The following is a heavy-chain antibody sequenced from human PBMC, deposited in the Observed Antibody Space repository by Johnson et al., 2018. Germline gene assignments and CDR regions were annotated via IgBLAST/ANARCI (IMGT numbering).Heavy chain of an antibody. V-gene: IGHV1-8*02. D-gene: IGHD5-24*01. J-gene: IGHJ5*02. CDR3: GRMAKEEIADNIDWFDP. Sequence: QVQLVQSGAELKKPGASVKVSCKASGYIFINYGINWVRQATGQGLEWMGWMNPQNGKTWYAQKFQGRVPMTRDTSISTAYMELSSLPSADTAIYYCGRMAKEEIADNIDWFDPWGQGTLVTVSS. CDR1: GYIFINYG. CDR2: MNPQNGKT.